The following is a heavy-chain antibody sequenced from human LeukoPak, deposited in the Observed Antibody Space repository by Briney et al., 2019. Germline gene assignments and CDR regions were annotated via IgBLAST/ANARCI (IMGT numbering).Heavy chain of an antibody. V-gene: IGHV3-21*01. CDR1: GFTFSSYI. D-gene: IGHD2-2*03. CDR2: ISSSSSYI. J-gene: IGHJ6*03. CDR3: ARDAGYCSSTSCYLVYFMDV. Sequence: GGSLRLSCAASGFTFSSYIMNCVRQAPGKGLECVSPISSSSSYIYYADSVKGRFTISRDNAKNSLYLHMNSLRAEDTAVYYCARDAGYCSSTSCYLVYFMDVWGKGATVTVSS.